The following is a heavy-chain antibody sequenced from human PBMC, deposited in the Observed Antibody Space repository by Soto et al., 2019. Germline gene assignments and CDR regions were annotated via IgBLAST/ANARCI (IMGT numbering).Heavy chain of an antibody. CDR1: GYTFTNYD. D-gene: IGHD2-21*01. V-gene: IGHV1-8*01. CDR3: EVNPHGY. J-gene: IGHJ1*01. CDR2: VSPDHGNA. Sequence: GASVKVSCKTSGYTFTNYDINWVRQAPGQGLEWMGWVSPDHGNAGYAPQFQGRITMTSDTSTSTVYMELNNLSSDDTAVYFCEVNPHGYWGRGSMVTVSS.